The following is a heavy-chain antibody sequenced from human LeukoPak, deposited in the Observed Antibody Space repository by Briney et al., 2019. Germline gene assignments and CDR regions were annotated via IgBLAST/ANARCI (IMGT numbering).Heavy chain of an antibody. CDR1: GFTITSYA. CDR3: ARAGPNDHRFDY. D-gene: IGHD1-1*01. J-gene: IGHJ4*02. CDR2: ISYHGSSQ. Sequence: GGSLRLSCAASGFTITSYAMPWVRQAPGKGLEWVAVISYHGSSQYYADSMKGRFTISRDTLKNTLYLQMFSLRPEDTAIYYCARAGPNDHRFDYWGQGTLVAVSS. V-gene: IGHV3-30-3*01.